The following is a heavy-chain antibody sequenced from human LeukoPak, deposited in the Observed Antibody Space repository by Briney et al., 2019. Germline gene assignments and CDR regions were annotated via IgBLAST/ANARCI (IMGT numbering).Heavy chain of an antibody. CDR3: ARETGYAYGRAPLDY. V-gene: IGHV1-2*02. J-gene: IGHJ4*02. D-gene: IGHD5-18*01. CDR1: GYTFTGHY. CDR2: INPNSGGT. Sequence: GASVKVSCKASGYTFTGHYIHWVRQAPGQGLEWMGYINPNSGGTNSAQKFQGRVTMTRDTSINTAYMELSSLRSDDTAVYYCARETGYAYGRAPLDYWGQGTLVTVSS.